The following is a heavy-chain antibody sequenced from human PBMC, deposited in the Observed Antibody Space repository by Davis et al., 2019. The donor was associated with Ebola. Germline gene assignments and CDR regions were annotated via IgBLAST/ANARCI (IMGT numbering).Heavy chain of an antibody. Sequence: GESLKISCAASGFTVSSNYMSWVRQAPGKGLEWVATIPHVGSEKYYVDSVKGRFTSSRDNAKNSVYLQMNSLRAEDTAVYYCARDWAGLDVWGKGTTVTVSS. V-gene: IGHV3-7*01. CDR1: GFTVSSNY. J-gene: IGHJ6*04. CDR3: ARDWAGLDV. CDR2: IPHVGSEK. D-gene: IGHD3-16*01.